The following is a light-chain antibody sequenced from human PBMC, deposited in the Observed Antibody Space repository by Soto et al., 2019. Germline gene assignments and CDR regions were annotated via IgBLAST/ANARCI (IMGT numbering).Light chain of an antibody. J-gene: IGKJ1*01. V-gene: IGKV3-20*01. Sequence: EIVLTQSPGTLSLSPGERATLSCRASQSVSGSFLAWYQQKPGQAPRLLIYAASSRATGIPDRFSGSGSGTDFTLTISSLQPEDFATYYCQQSYSTPPTFGQGTKV. CDR1: QSVSGSF. CDR3: QQSYSTPPT. CDR2: AAS.